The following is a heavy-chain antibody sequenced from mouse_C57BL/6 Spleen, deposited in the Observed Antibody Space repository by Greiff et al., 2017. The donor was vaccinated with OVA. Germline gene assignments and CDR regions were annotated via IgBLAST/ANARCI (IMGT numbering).Heavy chain of an antibody. CDR1: GFTFSDYG. CDR3: ASYGSSYVGAMDY. Sequence: EVKLMESGGGLVKPGGSLKLSCAASGFTFSDYGMHWVRQAPEKGLEWVAYISSGSSTIYYADTVKGRFTISRDNAKNTLFLQMTSLRSEDTAMYYCASYGSSYVGAMDYWGQGTSVTVS. D-gene: IGHD1-1*01. V-gene: IGHV5-17*01. CDR2: ISSGSSTI. J-gene: IGHJ4*01.